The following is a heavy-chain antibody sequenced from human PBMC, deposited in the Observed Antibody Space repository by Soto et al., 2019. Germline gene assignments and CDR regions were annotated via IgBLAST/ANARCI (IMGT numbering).Heavy chain of an antibody. Sequence: GGSLRLSCSASGFTFSTYAMHWVRQAPGKGLEYVSAISSNGGSTYYADSVKGRFTISRDNSKNTLYLQMSSLRAEDTAVYYCVKDLGYDFWSGAYFDYWGQGTLVTVSS. CDR3: VKDLGYDFWSGAYFDY. CDR2: ISSNGGST. D-gene: IGHD3-3*01. V-gene: IGHV3-64D*06. CDR1: GFTFSTYA. J-gene: IGHJ4*02.